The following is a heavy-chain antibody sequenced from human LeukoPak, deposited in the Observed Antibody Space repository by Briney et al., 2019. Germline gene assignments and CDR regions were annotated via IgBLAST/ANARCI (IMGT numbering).Heavy chain of an antibody. CDR3: ARSYYYDSSGPAFDY. J-gene: IGHJ4*02. CDR1: GVSIRSYY. Sequence: PSETLSLTCNVSGVSIRSYYWSWIRQPPGKGLEWIGYIYHSGSTYYNPSLKSRVTISVDRSKNQFSLKLSSVTAADTAVYYCARSYYYDSSGPAFDYWGQGTLVTVSS. V-gene: IGHV4-30-2*01. D-gene: IGHD3-22*01. CDR2: IYHSGST.